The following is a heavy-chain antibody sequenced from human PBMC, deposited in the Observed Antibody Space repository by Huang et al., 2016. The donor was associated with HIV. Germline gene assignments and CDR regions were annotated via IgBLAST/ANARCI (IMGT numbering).Heavy chain of an antibody. J-gene: IGHJ4*02. CDR3: AKDGADEEWDIDY. D-gene: IGHD1-26*01. V-gene: IGHV3-30*18. CDR1: GFSFSTYG. Sequence: VQLVESGGGVVQPGRSLRLACAASGFSFSTYGLHWFRQAPGKGLEVVAVISYDGSNKDYAPSVKGRFTISRDTSENKVYLQMNSLRHEDTAVYYCAKDGADEEWDIDYWGQGTLVTVSS. CDR2: ISYDGSNK.